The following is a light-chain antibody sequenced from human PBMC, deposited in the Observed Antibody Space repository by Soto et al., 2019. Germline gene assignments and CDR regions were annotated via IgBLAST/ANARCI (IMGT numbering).Light chain of an antibody. CDR2: DVS. CDR1: SSDVGGYNY. CDR3: SSYTSSNTYVV. Sequence: QSALTQPASVSGSPGQSITISCTGTSSDVGGYNYVSWYQQHPGKAPKLMIYDVSNRPSGVSNRFSGSKSGNTASLTISGLQGEDEADYYCSSYTSSNTYVVFGGGTKLTVL. J-gene: IGLJ2*01. V-gene: IGLV2-14*01.